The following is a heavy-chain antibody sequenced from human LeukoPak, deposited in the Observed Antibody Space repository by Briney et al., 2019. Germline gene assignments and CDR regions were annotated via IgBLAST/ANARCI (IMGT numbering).Heavy chain of an antibody. Sequence: GGSLRLSCEGSGFTISTYSMNWVRQAPGKGLEWVSYISSSSNTIYYADSVKGRFTISRDNAKNSLYLQMNSLRAEDTAVYYCARDFYDFWSGSIRFDPWGQGTLVTVSS. J-gene: IGHJ5*02. D-gene: IGHD3-3*01. CDR3: ARDFYDFWSGSIRFDP. CDR2: ISSSSNTI. V-gene: IGHV3-48*01. CDR1: GFTISTYS.